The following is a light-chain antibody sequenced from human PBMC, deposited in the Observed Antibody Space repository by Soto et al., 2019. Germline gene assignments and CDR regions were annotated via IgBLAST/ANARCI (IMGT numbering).Light chain of an antibody. V-gene: IGLV2-14*01. J-gene: IGLJ1*01. CDR3: SSYAGSSYV. CDR1: SSHIGAYSY. Sequence: SVLTQPASVSGSPGQSITISCTGTSSHIGAYSYVSWYQQHPDKAPKLMIYEVSNRPSGVSNRFSGSKSGNTAALTISGLQAEDEADYYCSSYAGSSYVFGTGTKLTVL. CDR2: EVS.